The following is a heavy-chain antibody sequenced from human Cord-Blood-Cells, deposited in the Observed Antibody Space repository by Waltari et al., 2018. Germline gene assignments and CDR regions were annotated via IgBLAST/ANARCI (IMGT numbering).Heavy chain of an antibody. CDR2: IKQDGSEK. CDR3: ARGGGYDIYFDY. Sequence: EVQLVESGGGLVQPGGSLRLSCAASGFTFSSYWIRWVRQAPGKGLEWVANIKQDGSEKYYVDSVKGRFTISRDNAKNSLYLQMNSLRAEDTAVYYCARGGGYDIYFDYWGQGTLVTVSS. J-gene: IGHJ4*02. D-gene: IGHD5-12*01. V-gene: IGHV3-7*01. CDR1: GFTFSSYW.